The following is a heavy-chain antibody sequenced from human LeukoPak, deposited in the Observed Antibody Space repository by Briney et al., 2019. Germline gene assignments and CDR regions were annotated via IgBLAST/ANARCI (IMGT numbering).Heavy chain of an antibody. CDR1: GYTFTGYY. D-gene: IGHD3-10*01. CDR2: INPNSGGT. Sequence: ASVKVSGKASGYTFTGYYMHWVRQAPGQGLEWMGWINPNSGGTNYAQKFQGRVTMTRNTSISTAYMELSSLRSEDTAVYYCARDMWEVRGVIDYYYYYMDVWGKGTTVTVSS. J-gene: IGHJ6*03. V-gene: IGHV1-2*02. CDR3: ARDMWEVRGVIDYYYYYMDV.